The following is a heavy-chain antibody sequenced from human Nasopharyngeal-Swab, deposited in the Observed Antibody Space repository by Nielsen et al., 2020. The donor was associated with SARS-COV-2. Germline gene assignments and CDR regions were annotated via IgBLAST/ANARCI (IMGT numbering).Heavy chain of an antibody. Sequence: WVRQATGQGLEWMGWINTNTGNPTYAQGFTGRFVFSLDTSVSTAYLQISSLKAEDTAVYYCARDHRTTIFGVVIIQGYYGMDVWGQGTTVTVSS. CDR2: INTNTGNP. D-gene: IGHD3-3*01. V-gene: IGHV7-4-1*02. J-gene: IGHJ6*02. CDR3: ARDHRTTIFGVVIIQGYYGMDV.